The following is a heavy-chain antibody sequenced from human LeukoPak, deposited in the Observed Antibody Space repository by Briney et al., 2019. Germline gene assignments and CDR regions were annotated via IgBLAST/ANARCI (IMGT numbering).Heavy chain of an antibody. CDR1: GGSISGYY. V-gene: IGHV4-59*08. Sequence: SETLSLTCTVSGGSISGYYWSWFRQPPGKRLEWIGYVFYTGSTNYNPSLKTRVTISTDTSKNQFSLKLSSVTAADTAVYYCARSGTYYNNWFDPWGQGTLVIVSS. D-gene: IGHD3-10*01. CDR2: VFYTGST. CDR3: ARSGTYYNNWFDP. J-gene: IGHJ5*02.